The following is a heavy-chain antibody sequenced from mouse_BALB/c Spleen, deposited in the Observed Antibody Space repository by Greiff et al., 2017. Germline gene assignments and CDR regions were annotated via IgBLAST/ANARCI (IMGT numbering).Heavy chain of an antibody. V-gene: IGHV5-15*02. D-gene: IGHD2-4*01. J-gene: IGHJ2*01. CDR1: GFTFSDYG. CDR3: ARDEGYDYDEGTFDY. CDR2: ISNLAYSI. Sequence: EVHLVESGGGLVQPGGSRKLSCAASGFTFSDYGMAWVRQAPGKGPEWVAFISNLAYSIYYADTVTGRITISRENAKNTLYLEMSSLRSEDTAMYYCARDEGYDYDEGTFDYWGQGTTLTVSS.